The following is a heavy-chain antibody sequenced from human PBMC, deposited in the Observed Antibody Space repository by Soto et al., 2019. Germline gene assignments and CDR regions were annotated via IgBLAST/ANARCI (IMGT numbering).Heavy chain of an antibody. Sequence: QVQLVQSGAEVKKPGSSVKVSCKASGDTFSSYSITWVRQAPGQGLEWMGGIIPVFGSANYAQKFQGRVTIIADESTSTAYMELSSLRSQDTAVYFCARDDGWNYRYYDMEVWGQGTTVTVSS. D-gene: IGHD1-7*01. J-gene: IGHJ6*02. CDR3: ARDDGWNYRYYDMEV. CDR1: GDTFSSYS. V-gene: IGHV1-69*01. CDR2: IIPVFGSA.